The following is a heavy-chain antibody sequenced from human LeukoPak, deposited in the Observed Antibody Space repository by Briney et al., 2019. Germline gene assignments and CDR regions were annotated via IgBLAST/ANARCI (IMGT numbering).Heavy chain of an antibody. D-gene: IGHD6-6*01. V-gene: IGHV1-69*06. CDR1: GYTFTSYG. Sequence: SVKVSCKASGYTFTSYGISWVRQAPGQGLEWMGGIIPIFGTAKYAQKFQDRVTITADKSASTAYMELSSLRSEDTAVYYCARELDPPSADAFDIWGQGTMVTVSS. J-gene: IGHJ3*02. CDR3: ARELDPPSADAFDI. CDR2: IIPIFGTA.